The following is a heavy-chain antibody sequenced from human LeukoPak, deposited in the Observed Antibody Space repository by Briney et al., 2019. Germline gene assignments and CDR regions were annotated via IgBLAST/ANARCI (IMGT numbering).Heavy chain of an antibody. CDR1: GRSISDYY. CDR2: ISYPGNT. CDR3: ARDKSLRGNWYGNGY. Sequence: SETLSLTCTASGRSISDYYWSWIRQAPGKGLEWIGYISYPGNTNYNPSLMSRAAISVDTSNNQFFLQLTSVAAADTAVYYCARDKSLRGNWYGNGYWGQGILVTVSS. V-gene: IGHV4-59*01. D-gene: IGHD2-8*01. J-gene: IGHJ4*02.